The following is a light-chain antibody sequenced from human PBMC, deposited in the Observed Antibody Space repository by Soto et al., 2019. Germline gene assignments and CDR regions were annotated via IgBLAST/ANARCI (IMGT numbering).Light chain of an antibody. CDR3: QHYNNWPPWT. J-gene: IGKJ1*01. Sequence: ETVMTQSPATLSVSPGERATLSCRASQSVGRNLAWYQQKPGQAPRLLIYDASTRATGIPARFSGRGSGTEFALTISLLQSEDFAVYYCQHYNNWPPWTFGQGTKVEIK. V-gene: IGKV3-15*01. CDR1: QSVGRN. CDR2: DAS.